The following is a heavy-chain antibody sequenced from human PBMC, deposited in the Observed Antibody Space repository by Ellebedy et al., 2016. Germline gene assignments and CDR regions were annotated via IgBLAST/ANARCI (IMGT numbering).Heavy chain of an antibody. D-gene: IGHD3-10*01. V-gene: IGHV7-4-1*02. CDR3: ARGNNMVRGVITQFYFYFYYMYA. CDR2: INTHTGNP. Sequence: ASVKVSCKASRYTFSNHPINWLRQAPGQGLEWMGWINTHTGNPTYAQGFTGRFVFSLDTSVSTAYLQINSLKSEDTAVYYCARGNNMVRGVITQFYFYFYYMYAWGKGTTVTVSS. J-gene: IGHJ6*03. CDR1: RYTFSNHP.